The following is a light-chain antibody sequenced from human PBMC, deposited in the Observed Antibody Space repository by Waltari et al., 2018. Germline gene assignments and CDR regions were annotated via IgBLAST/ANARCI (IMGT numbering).Light chain of an antibody. CDR3: QSYDSSLHVV. CDR2: GRK. V-gene: IGLV1-44*01. J-gene: IGLJ2*01. Sequence: QSVLTQPPSASGNPGQTVTISCSGGNSNIGSNSFDWYQQFPGTAPKPLISGRKRRPSGVPDRFSGSKSGTSASLAITGLQAEDEADYYCQSYDSSLHVVFGGGTKLTVL. CDR1: NSNIGSNS.